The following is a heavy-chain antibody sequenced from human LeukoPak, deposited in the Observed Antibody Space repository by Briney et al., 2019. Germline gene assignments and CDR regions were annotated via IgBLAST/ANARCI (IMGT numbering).Heavy chain of an antibody. CDR3: ARDRIAVAGNWFDP. D-gene: IGHD6-19*01. J-gene: IGHJ5*02. Sequence: GASVKVSCKASGYTFTSYGISWVRQAPGQGLEWVGWISAYNGNTNYAQKLQGRVTMTTDTSTSTAYMELRSLRSDDTAVYYCARDRIAVAGNWFDPWGQGTLVTVSS. V-gene: IGHV1-18*01. CDR1: GYTFTSYG. CDR2: ISAYNGNT.